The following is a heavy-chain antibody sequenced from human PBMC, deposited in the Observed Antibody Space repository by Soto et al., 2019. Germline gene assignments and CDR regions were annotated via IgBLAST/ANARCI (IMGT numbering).Heavy chain of an antibody. V-gene: IGHV1-8*01. CDR2: INPKSGNT. Sequence: QVQLVQSGAEVKKPGASVKVSCKASGYTFTNYDINWVRQATGQGLEWMGWINPKSGNTGYAQQFQGRVIMTRSTSISTAYMELSSLRAEDTAVYYCVRGYGEIDYWGQGTLVTVSS. D-gene: IGHD4-17*01. CDR1: GYTFTNYD. J-gene: IGHJ4*02. CDR3: VRGYGEIDY.